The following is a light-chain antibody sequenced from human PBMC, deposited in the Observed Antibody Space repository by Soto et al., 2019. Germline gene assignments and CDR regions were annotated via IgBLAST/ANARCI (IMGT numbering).Light chain of an antibody. CDR1: QSVSSSY. CDR2: GAS. J-gene: IGKJ4*01. Sequence: EIVLTQSPGTLSLSPGERATLSCRASQSVSSSYLAWYQQKPGQAPRLLIYGASSRATGIPDRFSGSGSGTDFTLTISRLEPEDFAVYYCQQYGSSFTCGGGTKVDIK. CDR3: QQYGSSFT. V-gene: IGKV3-20*01.